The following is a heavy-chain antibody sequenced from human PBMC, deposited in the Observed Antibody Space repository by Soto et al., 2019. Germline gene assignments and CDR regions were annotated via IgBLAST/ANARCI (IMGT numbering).Heavy chain of an antibody. D-gene: IGHD2-15*01. Sequence: ASVKVSCKASGYTFTSYAMHWVRQAPGQRLEWMGWINAGNGNTKYSQKFQGRVTITRDTSASTAYMELSSLRSEDTAVYYCARGDCSGFCCYFADYYYYMDVCGQGTTLPVSS. CDR3: ARGDCSGFCCYFADYYYYMDV. V-gene: IGHV1-3*01. CDR2: INAGNGNT. CDR1: GYTFTSYA. J-gene: IGHJ6*03.